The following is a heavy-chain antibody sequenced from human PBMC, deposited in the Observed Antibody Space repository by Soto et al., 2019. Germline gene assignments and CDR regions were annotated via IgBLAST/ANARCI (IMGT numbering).Heavy chain of an antibody. J-gene: IGHJ4*02. CDR2: IKSKTDGGTT. D-gene: IGHD3-3*01. Sequence: PGGSLRLSCAASGFTFSNAWMSWVRQAPGKGLEWVGRIKSKTDGGTTDYAAPVKGRFTISRDDSKNTLYLQMNSLKTEDTAVYYCTTMYYDFWSGYLPPDYWGQGTLVTVSS. CDR1: GFTFSNAW. V-gene: IGHV3-15*01. CDR3: TTMYYDFWSGYLPPDY.